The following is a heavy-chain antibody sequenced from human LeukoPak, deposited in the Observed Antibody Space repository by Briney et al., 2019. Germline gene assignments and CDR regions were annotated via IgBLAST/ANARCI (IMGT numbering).Heavy chain of an antibody. Sequence: PGGSLRLSCAASGFTFSSYGMHWVRKAPAKGLEWVAVIWNDGSNQYYADSVKGRFTISRDNSKNTLYLQLISLRFEATAVYYFARPSGTWGAFDIWGQGTMVSVSS. CDR3: ARPSGTWGAFDI. CDR2: IWNDGSNQ. J-gene: IGHJ3*02. D-gene: IGHD1-7*01. V-gene: IGHV3-33*08. CDR1: GFTFSSYG.